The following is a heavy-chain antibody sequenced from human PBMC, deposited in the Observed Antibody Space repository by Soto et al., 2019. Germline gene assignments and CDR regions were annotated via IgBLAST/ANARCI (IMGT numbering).Heavy chain of an antibody. V-gene: IGHV3-53*02. D-gene: IGHD6-6*01. J-gene: IGHJ5*02. Sequence: EVQLVETGGGLIQPGGSLRLSCEVTGFTVSSNYMSWVRQAPGKGLEWVSVIYSGGTTYSADSVKGRFTISRDDSKNTLYLQMNSLRDEDTAVYYCARACWSSSRWFDPWGQGTLVTVSS. CDR1: GFTVSSNY. CDR2: IYSGGTT. CDR3: ARACWSSSRWFDP.